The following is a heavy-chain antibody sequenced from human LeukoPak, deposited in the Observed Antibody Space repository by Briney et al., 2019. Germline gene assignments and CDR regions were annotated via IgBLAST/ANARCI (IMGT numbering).Heavy chain of an antibody. Sequence: GASVKVSCKASGGTFSSYAISWVRQAPGRGLEWMGGIIPIFGTANYAQKFQGRVTITTDESTSTAYMELSSLTSEDTAVYYCARGGTTVVTRGYFDYWGQGTLVTVSS. CDR1: GGTFSSYA. CDR3: ARGGTTVVTRGYFDY. J-gene: IGHJ4*02. V-gene: IGHV1-69*05. D-gene: IGHD4-23*01. CDR2: IIPIFGTA.